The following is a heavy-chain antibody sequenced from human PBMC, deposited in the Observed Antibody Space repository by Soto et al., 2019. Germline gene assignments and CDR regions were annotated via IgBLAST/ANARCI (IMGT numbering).Heavy chain of an antibody. CDR3: TGLWFGEIYNY. Sequence: DVELVESGGGLVKPGGSLTLSCAASGFSFKNAWMSWVRQAPGKGLEWVGRIKNKNDGGTIDYAAFVKGRFTISRDASENTLYLHMNDLKTEDSAVYFCTGLWFGEIYNYWGQGSLVTVSS. J-gene: IGHJ4*01. CDR2: IKNKNDGGTI. D-gene: IGHD3-10*01. V-gene: IGHV3-15*07. CDR1: GFSFKNAW.